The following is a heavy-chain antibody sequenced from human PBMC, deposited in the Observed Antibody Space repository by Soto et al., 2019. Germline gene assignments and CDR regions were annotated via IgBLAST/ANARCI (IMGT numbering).Heavy chain of an antibody. CDR3: ARDDREAXXXXXV. Sequence: QVQLVESGGGVVQPGRSLRLSCAASGFTFSSYAMHWVRQAPGKGLEWVAVISYDGSNKYYADSVKGRFTISRDNSKNXLYLQMNSLRXXXXXXXXCARDDREAXXXXXVWGQG. J-gene: IGHJ1*01. CDR1: GFTFSSYA. V-gene: IGHV3-30-3*01. CDR2: ISYDGSNK.